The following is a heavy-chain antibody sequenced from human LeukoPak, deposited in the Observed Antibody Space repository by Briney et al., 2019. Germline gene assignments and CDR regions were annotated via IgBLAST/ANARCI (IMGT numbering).Heavy chain of an antibody. J-gene: IGHJ3*02. V-gene: IGHV1-69*06. D-gene: IGHD6-19*01. Sequence: AASVKVSCKASGGTFSSYAISWVRQAPGQGLEWMGGIIPIFGTANYAQKFQGRVTITADKSTSTAYMELSSLRSEDTAVYYCAREGSGWPNDAFDIWGQGTMVTVSS. CDR1: GGTFSSYA. CDR2: IIPIFGTA. CDR3: AREGSGWPNDAFDI.